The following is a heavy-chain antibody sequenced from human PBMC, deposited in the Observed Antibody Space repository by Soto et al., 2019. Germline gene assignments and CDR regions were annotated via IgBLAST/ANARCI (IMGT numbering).Heavy chain of an antibody. CDR3: ARGEQYSGRIFDY. D-gene: IGHD1-26*01. V-gene: IGHV6-1*01. CDR2: TYYRSKWYY. Sequence: XQTRSLTWAIGGDGVSSNSAGWSWVRHSPSRGLEWLGRTYYRSKWYYEYAVSVRGRIIINPDTSKNQYDLQLNSVTPEDTAVYFCARGEQYSGRIFDYWGQGTMVTV. CDR1: GDGVSSNSAG. J-gene: IGHJ4*01.